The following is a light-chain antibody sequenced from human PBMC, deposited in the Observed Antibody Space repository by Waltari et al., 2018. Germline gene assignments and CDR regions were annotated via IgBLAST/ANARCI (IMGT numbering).Light chain of an antibody. CDR2: EVS. CDR1: DSDVGAYDF. Sequence: QSALTQPASVSGSPGQSITISCSGTDSDVGAYDFVSWYQQHPGKAPHLIIYEVSNRPSGISNRFSASKSGNTASLTISGLQAEDEADYYCATWDDRLKRPVFGGGTKLTVL. V-gene: IGLV2-14*01. J-gene: IGLJ2*01. CDR3: ATWDDRLKRPV.